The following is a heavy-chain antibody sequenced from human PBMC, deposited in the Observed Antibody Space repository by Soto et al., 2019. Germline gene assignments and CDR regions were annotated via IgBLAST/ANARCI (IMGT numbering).Heavy chain of an antibody. Sequence: GGSLRLSCAASGFTFSRYIMNWVRQAPGKGLEWVSSISSTTNYIYYADSMKGRFTVSRDNAKNSVYLDMNSLRAEDTAVYYCSRESEDLTSNFGYWGQGTLVTVSS. CDR1: GFTFSRYI. J-gene: IGHJ4*02. V-gene: IGHV3-21*01. CDR3: SRESEDLTSNFGY. CDR2: ISSTTNYI.